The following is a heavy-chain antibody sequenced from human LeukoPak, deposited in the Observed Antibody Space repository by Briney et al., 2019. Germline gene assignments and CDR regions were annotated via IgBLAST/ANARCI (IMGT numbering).Heavy chain of an antibody. V-gene: IGHV3-11*04. CDR2: ISSSGSTI. CDR3: ARDRRLLWFGELDRFDY. CDR1: GFTFSDYY. Sequence: GGSLRLSCAASGFTFSDYYMSWIRQAPGKGLEWVSYISSSGSTIYYADSVKGRFTISRDNAKNSLYLQMNSLRAEDTAVYYCARDRRLLWFGELDRFDYWGQGTLVTVSS. J-gene: IGHJ4*02. D-gene: IGHD3-10*01.